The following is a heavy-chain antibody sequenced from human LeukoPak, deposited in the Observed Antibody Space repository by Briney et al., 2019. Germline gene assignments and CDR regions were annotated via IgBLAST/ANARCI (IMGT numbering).Heavy chain of an antibody. V-gene: IGHV4-59*01. CDR3: AREKTTGWRIFVY. D-gene: IGHD6-19*01. J-gene: IGHJ4*02. CDR1: GGSISSYY. Sequence: SETLSLTCTVSGGSISSYYWSWIRQPPGKGLEWIGYIYYSGSTNYNPSLKSRVTVSLDTSKNQFSLKLSSVTAADTAVYYCAREKTTGWRIFVYWGQGTLVTVSS. CDR2: IYYSGST.